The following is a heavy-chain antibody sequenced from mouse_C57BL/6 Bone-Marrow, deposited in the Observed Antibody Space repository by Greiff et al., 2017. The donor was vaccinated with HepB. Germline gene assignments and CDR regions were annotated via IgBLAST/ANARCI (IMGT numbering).Heavy chain of an antibody. CDR2: IDPANGNT. J-gene: IGHJ1*03. Sequence: DVKLQESVAELVRPGASVKLSCTASGFNIKNTYMHWVKQRPEQGLEWIGRIDPANGNTKYAPKFQGKATITADTSSNTAYLQLSSLTSEDTAIYYCARCPYYYGSSYDWYFDVWGTGTTVTVSS. D-gene: IGHD1-1*01. CDR1: GFNIKNTY. CDR3: ARCPYYYGSSYDWYFDV. V-gene: IGHV14-3*01.